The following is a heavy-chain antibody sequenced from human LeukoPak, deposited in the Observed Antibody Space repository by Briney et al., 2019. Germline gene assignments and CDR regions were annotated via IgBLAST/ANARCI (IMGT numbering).Heavy chain of an antibody. CDR1: GFTFSSYA. D-gene: IGHD4-11*01. Sequence: GGSLRLSRAASGFTFSSYAMSWVRQAPGKGLEWVSAISGSGGSTYYADSVKGRFTISRDNSKNTLYLQMNSLRAEDTAVYYCAKDPAFDYSNYYFDYWGQGTLVTVSS. V-gene: IGHV3-23*01. CDR3: AKDPAFDYSNYYFDY. CDR2: ISGSGGST. J-gene: IGHJ4*02.